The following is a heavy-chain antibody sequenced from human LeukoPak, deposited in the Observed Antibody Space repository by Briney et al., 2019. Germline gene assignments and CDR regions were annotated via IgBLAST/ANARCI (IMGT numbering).Heavy chain of an antibody. CDR2: IYTSGST. V-gene: IGHV4-61*02. CDR1: GGSISSGSYY. Sequence: SQTLSLTCTVSGGSISSGSYYWSWIRQPAGKGLEWIGRIYTSGSTNYNPSLKSRVTISVDTSRNQFSLKLSSVTAADTAVYYCAREMREVVVATTVYYYYMDVWGKGTTVTVSS. D-gene: IGHD2-15*01. J-gene: IGHJ6*03. CDR3: AREMREVVVATTVYYYYMDV.